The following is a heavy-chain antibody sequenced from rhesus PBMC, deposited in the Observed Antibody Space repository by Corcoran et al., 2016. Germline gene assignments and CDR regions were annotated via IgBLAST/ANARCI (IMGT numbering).Heavy chain of an antibody. CDR1: GGSVSSSNW. CDR2: IYGSGGST. CDR3: AGGYGYFDY. D-gene: IGHD5-36*01. Sequence: QLQLQESGPGLVKPSETLSLTCAVSGGSVSSSNWWSWIRQPPGKGLEGIGRIYGSGGSTLYNPSLTSRVTISTDASKNQFSLKGSSVTAADTAVYYCAGGYGYFDYWGQGVLVTVSS. J-gene: IGHJ4*01. V-gene: IGHV4-57*01.